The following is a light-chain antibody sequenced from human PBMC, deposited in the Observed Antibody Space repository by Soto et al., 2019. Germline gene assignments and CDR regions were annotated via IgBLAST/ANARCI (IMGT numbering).Light chain of an antibody. J-gene: IGKJ3*01. CDR2: AAS. V-gene: IGKV3D-20*02. CDR3: QQRSNWL. CDR1: QTVRNNY. Sequence: EFVLTQSPGTLSLSPGERGTLSCRASQTVRNNYLAWYQQKPGQAPRLLIYAASSRATGIPARFSGSGSGTDFTLTISSLEPEDFAVYYCQQRSNWLFGPGTKVD.